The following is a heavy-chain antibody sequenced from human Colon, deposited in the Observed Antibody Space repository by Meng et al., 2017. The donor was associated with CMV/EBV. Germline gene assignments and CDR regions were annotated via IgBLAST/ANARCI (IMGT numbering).Heavy chain of an antibody. D-gene: IGHD2-15*01. Sequence: QVHLVESGGGSVKPGGSLRLSCAASGFSISDYYVSWIRQAPGKGLEWISYIGGGAGVTYYADSLEGRFTISRDNARQSLYLQMATLRVEDTAIYYCARGRRDIGFDSWGRGALVTVSS. CDR2: IGGGAGVT. J-gene: IGHJ4*02. V-gene: IGHV3-11*01. CDR1: GFSISDYY. CDR3: ARGRRDIGFDS.